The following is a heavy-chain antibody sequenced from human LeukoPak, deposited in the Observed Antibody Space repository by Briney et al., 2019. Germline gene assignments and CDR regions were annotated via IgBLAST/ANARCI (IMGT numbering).Heavy chain of an antibody. D-gene: IGHD3-10*01. CDR2: ISYDGSNE. CDR3: ARDRIYYGY. J-gene: IGHJ4*02. CDR1: GFTFSNYA. V-gene: IGHV3-30-3*01. Sequence: SGGSLRLSCAASGFTFSNYAMHWVRQAPGKGPEWVAVISYDGSNENYPDSVKGRFTISRDNSKNTLSLQMNSLRPEDTAVYYCARDRIYYGYWGQGTLVTVSS.